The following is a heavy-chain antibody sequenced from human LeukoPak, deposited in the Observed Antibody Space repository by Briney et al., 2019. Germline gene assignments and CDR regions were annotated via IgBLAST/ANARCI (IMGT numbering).Heavy chain of an antibody. CDR3: ARWPRGFIWFGELSHD. J-gene: IGHJ4*02. D-gene: IGHD3-10*01. CDR2: IYTSGST. V-gene: IGHV4-4*07. CDR1: GGSISSYY. Sequence: SETLSLTCTVSGGSISSYYWSWIRQPAGKGLEWIGRIYTSGSTNYNPSLKSRVTMSVDTSKNQFSLKLSSVSAADTAVYYCARWPRGFIWFGELSHDWGQGTLVTVSS.